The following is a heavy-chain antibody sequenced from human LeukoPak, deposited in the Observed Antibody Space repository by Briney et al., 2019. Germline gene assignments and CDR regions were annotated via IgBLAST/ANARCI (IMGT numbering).Heavy chain of an antibody. V-gene: IGHV1-46*01. J-gene: IGHJ5*02. CDR3: ARASLDSYCSGGSCYSNWFDP. CDR1: GYTFTSYY. Sequence: ASVKVSCTASGYTFTSYYMHWVRQAPGQGLEWMGIINPSGGSTSYAQKFQGRVTMTRDTSTSTVYMELSSLRSEDTAVYYCARASLDSYCSGGSCYSNWFDPWGQGTLVTVSS. CDR2: INPSGGST. D-gene: IGHD2-15*01.